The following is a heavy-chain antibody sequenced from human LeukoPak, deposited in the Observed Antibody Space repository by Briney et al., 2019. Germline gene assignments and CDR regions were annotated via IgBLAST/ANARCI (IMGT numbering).Heavy chain of an antibody. CDR2: IIPIFGTA. J-gene: IGHJ4*02. D-gene: IGHD3-22*01. CDR1: GGTFSSYA. Sequence: VASVKLSCKASGGTFSSYAISWVRQAPGQGLEWMGGIIPIFGTANYAQKFQGRVTITADESTSTAYMELSSLRSEDTAVYYCARGWSSGYPDYWGQGTLVTVSS. V-gene: IGHV1-69*13. CDR3: ARGWSSGYPDY.